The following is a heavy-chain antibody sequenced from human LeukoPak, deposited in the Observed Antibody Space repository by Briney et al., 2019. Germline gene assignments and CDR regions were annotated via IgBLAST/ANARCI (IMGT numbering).Heavy chain of an antibody. J-gene: IGHJ4*02. CDR1: GGSISSYY. Sequence: SETLSLTCTVSGGSISSYYWSWIRQPPGKGLEWIGYIYYSGSTNYNPSLKSRVTISVDTSKNQFSLKLSPVTAADTAVYYCARDTYCSGGSCYSFDYWGQGTLVTVSS. V-gene: IGHV4-59*01. D-gene: IGHD2-15*01. CDR2: IYYSGST. CDR3: ARDTYCSGGSCYSFDY.